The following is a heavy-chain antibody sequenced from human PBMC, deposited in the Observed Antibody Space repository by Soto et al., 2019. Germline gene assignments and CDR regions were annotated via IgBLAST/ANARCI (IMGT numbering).Heavy chain of an antibody. CDR2: IVPIFGST. V-gene: IGHV1-69*01. CDR1: GDTVSSYT. J-gene: IGHJ5*02. Sequence: QVQLEQSGAEVKKPGSSVRVSCKASGDTVSSYTITWVRQAPGQGLEWMGGIVPIFGSTTYAERFQGRVTLTADDSTSTAYMDVSGLTADDTAVYYWAREGARTSCSGDHCQQLYNWIDPWGQGTLVTVSS. CDR3: AREGARTSCSGDHCQQLYNWIDP. D-gene: IGHD2-15*01.